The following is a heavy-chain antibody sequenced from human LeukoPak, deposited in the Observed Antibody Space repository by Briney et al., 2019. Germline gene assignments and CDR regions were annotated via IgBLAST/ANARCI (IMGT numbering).Heavy chain of an antibody. CDR2: IYSGGKT. J-gene: IGHJ4*02. Sequence: GGSLRLSCAASGFTVSSYYMIWVRQALGKGLEWVSIIYSGGKTYYADSVKGRFTISRDNSKNTLYLQMNSLRAEDTAVYFCARGADFWSSPFDYWGQGTLVTVSS. V-gene: IGHV3-53*01. CDR1: GFTVSSYY. CDR3: ARGADFWSSPFDY. D-gene: IGHD3-3*01.